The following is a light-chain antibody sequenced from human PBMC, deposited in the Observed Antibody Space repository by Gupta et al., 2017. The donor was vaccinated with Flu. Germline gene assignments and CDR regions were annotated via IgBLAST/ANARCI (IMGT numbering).Light chain of an antibody. Sequence: TSSCTGTSSDVGYYNYYYRNQQHPGKTPNLMVYDIRKWPSGVPDRFSGSRSGNTPSITISGYQDEDEDDYCCCIFTVMHWVFGGGTKLTVL. CDR1: SSDVGYYNY. J-gene: IGLJ3*02. CDR3: CIFTVMHWV. V-gene: IGLV2-11*01. CDR2: DIR.